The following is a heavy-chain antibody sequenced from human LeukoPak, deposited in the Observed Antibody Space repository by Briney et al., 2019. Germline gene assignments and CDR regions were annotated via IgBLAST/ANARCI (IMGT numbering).Heavy chain of an antibody. V-gene: IGHV3-66*01. Sequence: PGGSLRLSCAASGFNVSSNYMGWVRQAPGKGLEWVSIIYSGGSTYYADSVKGRLTISRDNSKNTLYLQMNSLRAEDTAVYYCARAQVGYNWFDPWGQGTLVTVSS. CDR3: ARAQVGYNWFDP. CDR1: GFNVSSNY. D-gene: IGHD1-26*01. CDR2: IYSGGST. J-gene: IGHJ5*02.